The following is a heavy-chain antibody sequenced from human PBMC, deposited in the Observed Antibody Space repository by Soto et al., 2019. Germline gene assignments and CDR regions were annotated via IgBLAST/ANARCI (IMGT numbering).Heavy chain of an antibody. D-gene: IGHD2-21*02. CDR1: GFTFSSYG. CDR2: ISYDGSNK. CDR3: ANVGGTDDLDY. V-gene: IGHV3-30*18. Sequence: ESGGGVVQPGRSLRLSCAASGFTFSSYGMHWVRQAPGKGLEWVAVISYDGSNKYYADSVKGRFTISRDNSKNTLYLQMNSLRAEDTAVYYCANVGGTDDLDYWGQGTLVTVSS. J-gene: IGHJ4*02.